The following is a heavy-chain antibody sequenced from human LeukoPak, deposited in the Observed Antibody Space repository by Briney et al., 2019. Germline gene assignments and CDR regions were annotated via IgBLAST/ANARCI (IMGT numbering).Heavy chain of an antibody. CDR3: ARENSSGYYGFDY. V-gene: IGHV4-59*01. CDR1: GGSISSYY. J-gene: IGHJ4*02. CDR2: TSYSGST. Sequence: SETLSLTCTVSGGSISSYYWSWIRQPPGKRLEWIGYTSYSGSTDYNPSLKSRVTISVDTSKNQFSLKLSSVTAADTAVYYCARENSSGYYGFDYWGQGTLVTVSS. D-gene: IGHD3-22*01.